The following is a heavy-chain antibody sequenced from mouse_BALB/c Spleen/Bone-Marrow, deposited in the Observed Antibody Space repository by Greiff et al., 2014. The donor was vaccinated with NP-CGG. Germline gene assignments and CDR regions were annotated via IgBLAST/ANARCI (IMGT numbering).Heavy chain of an antibody. J-gene: IGHJ3*01. D-gene: IGHD1-2*01. Sequence: VQLQQSGAELVRPGASVKISCKAFGYTFTKHHINWVKQRPGQGLDWIGYISPYNDYTSYNQKFKGNATLTVDKSSSTAYMDLSSLTSEDSAVYYCAREDYGAWFAYWGQGTLVTVSA. CDR3: AREDYGAWFAY. V-gene: IGHV1S45*01. CDR1: GYTFTKHH. CDR2: ISPYNDYT.